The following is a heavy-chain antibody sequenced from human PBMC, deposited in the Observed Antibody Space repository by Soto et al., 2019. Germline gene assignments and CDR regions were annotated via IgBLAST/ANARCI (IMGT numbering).Heavy chain of an antibody. V-gene: IGHV5-10-1*01. Sequence: GESRKISCKGSGYSFAGYWITWVRQKPGKGLEWMGRIDPSDSQTYYSPSFRGHVTISVTKSITTVFLQWSSLRASDTAMYYCARQIYDSAKGTNLQYYSDSCGQGTQVTVSS. CDR3: ARQIYDSAKGTNLQYYSDS. CDR1: GYSFAGYW. D-gene: IGHD2-8*01. CDR2: IDPSDSQT. J-gene: IGHJ4*02.